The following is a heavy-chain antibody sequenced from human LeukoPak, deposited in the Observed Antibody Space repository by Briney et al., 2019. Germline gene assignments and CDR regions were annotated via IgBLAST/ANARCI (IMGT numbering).Heavy chain of an antibody. Sequence: PSETLSLTCAVYGGSFSGYYWSWIRQPPGKGLEWIGEINHSGSTNYNPSLKSRVTISVDPSKNQFSLKLSSVTAADTAVYYCARGPYKSGYSYGPALRFFDYWGQGTLVTVSS. V-gene: IGHV4-34*01. D-gene: IGHD5-18*01. J-gene: IGHJ4*02. CDR2: INHSGST. CDR1: GGSFSGYY. CDR3: ARGPYKSGYSYGPALRFFDY.